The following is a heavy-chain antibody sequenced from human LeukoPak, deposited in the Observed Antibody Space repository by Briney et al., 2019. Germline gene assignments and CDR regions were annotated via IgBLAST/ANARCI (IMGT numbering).Heavy chain of an antibody. Sequence: SVKVSCKASGGTFSSYAISWVRQAPGQGLEGMGRIIPILGIANYAQKFQGRVTITADKSTSTAYMELSSLRSEDTAVYYCARVAAAAGCMDVWGQGTTVTVSS. V-gene: IGHV1-69*04. CDR3: ARVAAAAGCMDV. D-gene: IGHD6-25*01. J-gene: IGHJ6*02. CDR2: IIPILGIA. CDR1: GGTFSSYA.